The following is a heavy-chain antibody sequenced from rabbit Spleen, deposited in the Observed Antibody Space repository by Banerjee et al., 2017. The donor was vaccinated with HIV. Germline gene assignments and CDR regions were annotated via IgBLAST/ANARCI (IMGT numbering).Heavy chain of an antibody. CDR2: IDAGSSAFT. D-gene: IGHD1-1*01. V-gene: IGHV1S40*01. Sequence: QSLEESGGDLVQPGASLTLTCTASGVSFSSSSYMCWVRQAPGKGLEWIVCIDAGSSAFTYVATRAKGRFTISKSSSTTVTLQRTRLTAADTATYFCASDTSRSVSSYGMDLWGPGTLVTVS. CDR3: ASDTSRSVSSYGMDL. CDR1: GVSFSSSSY. J-gene: IGHJ6*01.